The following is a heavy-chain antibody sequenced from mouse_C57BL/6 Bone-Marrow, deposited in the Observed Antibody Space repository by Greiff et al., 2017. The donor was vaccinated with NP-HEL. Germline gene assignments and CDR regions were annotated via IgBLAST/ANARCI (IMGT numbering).Heavy chain of an antibody. J-gene: IGHJ4*01. V-gene: IGHV1-52*01. CDR2: IDPSDSET. Sequence: VQLQQPGAELVRPGSSVKLSCKASGYTFTSYWMHWVKQRPIQGLEWIGNIDPSDSETHYNQKFKDKATLTVDKSSSTAYMQLSSLTSEDSAVYYCARGWLLPNWEYAMDYWGQGTSVTVSS. CDR3: ARGWLLPNWEYAMDY. CDR1: GYTFTSYW. D-gene: IGHD2-3*01.